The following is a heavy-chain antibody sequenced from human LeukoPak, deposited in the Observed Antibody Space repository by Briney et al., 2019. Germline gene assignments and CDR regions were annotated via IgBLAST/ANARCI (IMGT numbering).Heavy chain of an antibody. CDR3: AKSRGIVATPTGFDF. CDR2: ISYDGSNK. D-gene: IGHD5-12*01. Sequence: GGSLRLSCAASGFTFSSYGMHWVRQAPGKGLEWVAVISYDGSNKYYADSVKGRFTISRDNSKNTLYLQMNSLRAEDTAVYYCAKSRGIVATPTGFDFWGQGTLVTVSS. CDR1: GFTFSSYG. J-gene: IGHJ4*02. V-gene: IGHV3-30*18.